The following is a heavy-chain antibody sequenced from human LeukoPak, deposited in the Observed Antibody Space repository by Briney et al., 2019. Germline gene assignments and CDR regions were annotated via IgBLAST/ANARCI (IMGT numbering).Heavy chain of an antibody. CDR3: AKLPTVAGTVAASAY. V-gene: IGHV3-30*18. CDR2: ISYAGNNK. CDR1: GFTFSSYD. Sequence: PGGSLRLSCAASGFTFSSYDMHWVRQAPGKGLEWVAVISYAGNNKYYADSVKGRFTIPRDSSKNTLYLQLNSLRAEDTAVYYCAKLPTVAGTVAASAYWGQGTLVTVSS. D-gene: IGHD6-19*01. J-gene: IGHJ4*02.